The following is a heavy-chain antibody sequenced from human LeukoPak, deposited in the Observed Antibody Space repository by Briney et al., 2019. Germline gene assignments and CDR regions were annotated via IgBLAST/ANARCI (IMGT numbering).Heavy chain of an antibody. CDR2: IKQDGSDK. CDR3: AEVGSRRNGGGH. V-gene: IGHV3-7*01. Sequence: GGSLRLSCAASGFTFSSYWMSWVRQAPGKGLEWVANIKQDGSDKYYVDSVKGRFTISRDNAKNSLYLQMNSLRAEDTSMSYCAEVGSRRNGGGHRGQGTLVTVSS. D-gene: IGHD1-14*01. CDR1: GFTFSSYW. J-gene: IGHJ4*01.